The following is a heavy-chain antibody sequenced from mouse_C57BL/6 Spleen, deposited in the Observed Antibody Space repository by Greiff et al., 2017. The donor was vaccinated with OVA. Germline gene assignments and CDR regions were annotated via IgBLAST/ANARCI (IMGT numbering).Heavy chain of an antibody. Sequence: EVQLQQSGPVLVKPGASVKMSCKASGYTFTDYYMNWVKQSHGKSLEWIGVINPYNGGTSYNQKFKGKATLTVDKSSSTAYMELNSLTSEDSAVYYCARGDGITTVEGTFAYWGQGTLVTVSA. CDR2: INPYNGGT. V-gene: IGHV1-19*01. J-gene: IGHJ3*01. CDR1: GYTFTDYY. D-gene: IGHD1-1*01. CDR3: ARGDGITTVEGTFAY.